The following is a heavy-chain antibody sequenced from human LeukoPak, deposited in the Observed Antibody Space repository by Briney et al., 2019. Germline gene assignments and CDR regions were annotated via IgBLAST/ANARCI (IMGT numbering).Heavy chain of an antibody. CDR3: AKDQGDCFDY. Sequence: PGGSLRLSCAASGFTFSSYGMHWVCQAPGKGLEWVAFIRYDGSNKYYADSVKGRFTISRDNSKNTLHLQMNSLRAEDTAVYYCAKDQGDCFDYWGQGTLVTVSS. J-gene: IGHJ4*02. V-gene: IGHV3-30*02. CDR1: GFTFSSYG. CDR2: IRYDGSNK.